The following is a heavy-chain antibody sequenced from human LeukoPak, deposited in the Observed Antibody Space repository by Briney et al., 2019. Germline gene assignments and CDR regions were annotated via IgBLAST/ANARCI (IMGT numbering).Heavy chain of an antibody. CDR3: ARDRGPYCSGGSCYHGY. Sequence: ASVKVSCKASGYTFTSYGISWVRQAPGQGLEWMGWISPYNGNTNYAQKLQGRVTMTTDTSTSTAYMELRSLRSDDTAVYYCARDRGPYCSGGSCYHGYWGQGTLVTVSS. V-gene: IGHV1-18*01. CDR1: GYTFTSYG. D-gene: IGHD2-15*01. J-gene: IGHJ4*02. CDR2: ISPYNGNT.